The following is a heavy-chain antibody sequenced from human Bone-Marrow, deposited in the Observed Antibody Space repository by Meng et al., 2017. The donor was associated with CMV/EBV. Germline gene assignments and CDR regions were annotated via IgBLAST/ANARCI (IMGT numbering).Heavy chain of an antibody. V-gene: IGHV3-21*01. D-gene: IGHD1-26*01. J-gene: IGHJ4*02. CDR3: AKDQTKAGPTSVDY. CDR1: SSYS. CDR2: IRRSSNNI. Sequence: SSYSIMSISQAPRKGLEWSSSIRRSSNNIWRADSEKNRYTSSRNNAKNSLYMQKNSLRAENTAVYYCAKDQTKAGPTSVDYWGQGTLVTVSS.